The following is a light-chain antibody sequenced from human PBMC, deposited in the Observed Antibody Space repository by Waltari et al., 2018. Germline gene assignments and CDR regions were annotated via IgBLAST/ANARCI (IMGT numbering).Light chain of an antibody. J-gene: IGLJ3*02. V-gene: IGLV8-61*01. CDR3: VLYMGGGIL. CDR2: STN. CDR1: SGSVSTSYY. Sequence: QTVVTQEPSFSVSPGGTVTLTCGLRSGSVSTSYYTSWYQQTPGQAPRPLIYSTNTRSSGVPDRFSGSILGNKAALTITGAQADDESDYYCVLYMGGGILFGGGTKLTVL.